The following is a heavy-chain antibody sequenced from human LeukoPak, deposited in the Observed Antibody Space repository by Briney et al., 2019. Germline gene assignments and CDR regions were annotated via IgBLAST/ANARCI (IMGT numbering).Heavy chain of an antibody. CDR1: GYTFTGYY. CDR3: ARDLFTLYGGNSGFHFDY. D-gene: IGHD4-23*01. Sequence: GASVKVSCKASGYTFTGYYMHWVRQAPGQGLEWMGWINPNCGVTNYAQKFHGRVTMTRDTSISTAYMELSSLRSDDTAVYYCARDLFTLYGGNSGFHFDYWGQGARVTVSS. J-gene: IGHJ4*02. CDR2: INPNCGVT. V-gene: IGHV1-2*02.